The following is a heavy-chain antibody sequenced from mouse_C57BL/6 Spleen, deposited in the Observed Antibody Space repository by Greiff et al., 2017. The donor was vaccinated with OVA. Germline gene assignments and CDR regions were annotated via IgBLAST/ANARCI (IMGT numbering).Heavy chain of an antibody. CDR3: GSMVTSIYYYAMDY. D-gene: IGHD2-2*01. CDR1: GFTFSDYG. Sequence: EVQLMESGGGLVKPGGSLKLSCAASGFTFSDYGMHWVRQAPEKGLEWVAYISSGSSTIYYADTVKGRFTISRDNAKNTLFLQMTSLRSEDTAMYYCGSMVTSIYYYAMDYWGQGTSVTVSS. V-gene: IGHV5-17*01. CDR2: ISSGSSTI. J-gene: IGHJ4*01.